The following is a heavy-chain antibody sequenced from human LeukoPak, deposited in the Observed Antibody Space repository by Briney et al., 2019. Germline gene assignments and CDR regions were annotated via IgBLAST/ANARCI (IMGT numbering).Heavy chain of an antibody. CDR1: GGSFSGYY. Sequence: PSETLSLTCAVYGGSFSGYYWSWIRQPPGKGLEWIGEINHSGSTNYNPSLKSRVTISVDMSKNQFSLKLSSVTAADTAVYYCVRRTVAAAGRSFDYWGQGTLVTVSS. CDR2: INHSGST. D-gene: IGHD6-13*01. V-gene: IGHV4-34*01. CDR3: VRRTVAAAGRSFDY. J-gene: IGHJ4*02.